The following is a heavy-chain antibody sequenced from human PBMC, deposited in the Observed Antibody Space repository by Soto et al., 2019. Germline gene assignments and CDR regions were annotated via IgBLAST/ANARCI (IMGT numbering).Heavy chain of an antibody. V-gene: IGHV3-15*01. D-gene: IGHD5-18*01. J-gene: IGHJ4*02. Sequence: EVHLVESGGGLVKPGGSLRLSCVASAFSFTNAWMSWVRQAPGKGLEWVGRIKSITDGGTTDYAAPVKGRFTISRDDPNNTLYLQMNSLKTEDTAVYYCSTGRSTYGLDSWGQGTLVTVSS. CDR3: STGRSTYGLDS. CDR1: AFSFTNAW. CDR2: IKSITDGGTT.